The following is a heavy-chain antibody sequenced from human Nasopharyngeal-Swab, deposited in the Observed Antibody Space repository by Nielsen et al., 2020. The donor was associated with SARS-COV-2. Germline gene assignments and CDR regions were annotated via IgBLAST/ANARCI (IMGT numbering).Heavy chain of an antibody. CDR1: GFVFSSVW. V-gene: IGHV3-48*04. J-gene: IGHJ4*02. D-gene: IGHD5/OR15-5a*01. CDR2: ISSSGSTI. Sequence: GGSLRLSCAASGFVFSSVWMSWVRQAPGKGLEWVSYISSSGSTIYYADSVKGRFTISRDNAKNSLYLQMNSLRAEDTAVYYCARKSPGGVSFDYWGQGTLVTVSS. CDR3: ARKSPGGVSFDY.